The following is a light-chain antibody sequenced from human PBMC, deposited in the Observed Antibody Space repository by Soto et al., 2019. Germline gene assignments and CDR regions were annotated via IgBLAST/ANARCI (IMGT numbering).Light chain of an antibody. CDR1: QSISSW. CDR3: QQYSSYSWM. CDR2: DAS. V-gene: IGKV1-5*01. J-gene: IGKJ1*01. Sequence: DIQMTQYHSTLSVSVGDRDPITCRASQSISSWLAWYQQKPGKAPKLLIYDASSLESGVPSRFSGSGSGTEFTLTISSLQPDDFATYYCQQYSSYSWMFGQGTKVDIK.